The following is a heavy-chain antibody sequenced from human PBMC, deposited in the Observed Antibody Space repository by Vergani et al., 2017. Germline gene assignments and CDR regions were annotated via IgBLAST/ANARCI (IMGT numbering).Heavy chain of an antibody. CDR3: ARDDITGTEELAGVDY. CDR2: IRYDGSNK. Sequence: QVQLVESGGGVVQPGRSLRLSCAASGFTFSSYGMHWVRQAPGKGLEWVAFIRYDGSNKYYADSVKGRFTISRDNSKNTLYLQMNSLRAEDTAVYYCARDDITGTEELAGVDYWGQGTLVTVSS. CDR1: GFTFSSYG. D-gene: IGHD1-20*01. V-gene: IGHV3-30*02. J-gene: IGHJ4*02.